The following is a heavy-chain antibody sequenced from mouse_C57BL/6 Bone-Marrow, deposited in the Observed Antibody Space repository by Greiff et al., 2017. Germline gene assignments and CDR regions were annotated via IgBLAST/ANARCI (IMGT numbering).Heavy chain of an antibody. CDR2: IWRGGST. D-gene: IGHD1-1*01. CDR3: AKRTYYGIAMDY. J-gene: IGHJ4*01. V-gene: IGHV2-5*01. CDR1: GFSLTSYG. Sequence: HVMLVESGPGLVQPSQSLSITCTVSGFSLTSYGVHWVRQSPGKGLEWLGVIWRGGSTDYNAAFMSRLSITKDNSKSQVFFKMNSLQADDTAIYYCAKRTYYGIAMDYWGQGTSVTVSS.